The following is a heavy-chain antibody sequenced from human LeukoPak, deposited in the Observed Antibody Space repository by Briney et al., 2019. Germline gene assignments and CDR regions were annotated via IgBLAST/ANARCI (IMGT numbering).Heavy chain of an antibody. V-gene: IGHV3-30*02. J-gene: IGHJ4*02. CDR2: IRYDGSNK. CDR1: GFTFSSYG. D-gene: IGHD3-9*01. CDR3: AKSDYYDVLAGYSAPDY. Sequence: GGSLRLSCAASGFTFSSYGMHWVRQAPGKGLEWVAFIRYDGSNKYYADSVKGRFTIYRDNSKNTLYLQMNSLGAKDTAVYYCAKSDYYDVLAGYSAPDYWGQGTLVTVSS.